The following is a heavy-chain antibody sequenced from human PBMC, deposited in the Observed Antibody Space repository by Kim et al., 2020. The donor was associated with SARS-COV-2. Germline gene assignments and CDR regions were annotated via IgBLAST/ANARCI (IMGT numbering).Heavy chain of an antibody. CDR1: GGSFSGYY. Sequence: SETLSLTCAVYGGSFSGYYWSWIRQPPGKGLEWIGEINHSGSTNYNPSLKSRVTISVDTSKNQFSLKLSSVTAADTAVYYCASTRGYCSGGSCYGYWGQG. V-gene: IGHV4-34*01. CDR2: INHSGST. D-gene: IGHD2-15*01. J-gene: IGHJ4*02. CDR3: ASTRGYCSGGSCYGY.